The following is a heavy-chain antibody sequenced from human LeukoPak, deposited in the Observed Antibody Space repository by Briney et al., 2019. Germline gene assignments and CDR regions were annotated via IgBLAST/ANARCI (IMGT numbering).Heavy chain of an antibody. CDR3: AREDGSGSYYNGMDV. D-gene: IGHD3-10*01. CDR2: ISAYNGNT. Sequence: GASVKVSCKASGYTFTSYGISWVRQAPGQGLEWMGWISAYNGNTNYAQKLQGRVTMTTDTSTSTAYMELRSLRSDDTAVYYCAREDGSGSYYNGMDVWGQGTTVTVSS. J-gene: IGHJ6*02. V-gene: IGHV1-18*01. CDR1: GYTFTSYG.